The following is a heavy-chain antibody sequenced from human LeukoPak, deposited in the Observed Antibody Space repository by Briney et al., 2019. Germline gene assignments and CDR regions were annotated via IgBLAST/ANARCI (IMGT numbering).Heavy chain of an antibody. J-gene: IGHJ4*02. CDR3: ARDYGASGSHPFFDY. CDR1: GFTFSSYA. CDR2: ISYDGSNK. V-gene: IGHV3-30-3*01. Sequence: GRSLRLSCAASGFTFSSYAMHWVRQAPGKGLEWVAVISYDGSNKYYADSVKGRFTISRDNSKNTLYLQMNSLGAEDTAVYYCARDYGASGSHPFFDYWGQGTLVTVSS. D-gene: IGHD1-26*01.